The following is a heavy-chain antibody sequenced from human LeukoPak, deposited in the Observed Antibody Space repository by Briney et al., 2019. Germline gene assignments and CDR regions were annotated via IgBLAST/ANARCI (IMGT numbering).Heavy chain of an antibody. J-gene: IGHJ4*02. CDR2: ISYDGSNK. D-gene: IGHD3-22*01. Sequence: GGSLRLSCAASGFTFSSYAMHWVRQAPGKGLEWVAVISYDGSNKYYADSVKGRFTISRDNSKNTLYLQMNSLRAEDTAVYYCARTLGVIAIDNWGQGTLVTVSS. CDR3: ARTLGVIAIDN. CDR1: GFTFSSYA. V-gene: IGHV3-30-3*01.